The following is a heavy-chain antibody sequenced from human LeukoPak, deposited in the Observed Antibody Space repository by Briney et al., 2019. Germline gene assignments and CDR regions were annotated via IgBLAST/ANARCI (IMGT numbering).Heavy chain of an antibody. D-gene: IGHD2-15*01. CDR3: AKERFPVVVASRDY. CDR1: GFTFSNAW. Sequence: GGSLRLSCAASGFTFSNAWMSWVRQAPGKGLEWVGRIKSKTDGGTTDYAAPVKGRFTISRDDSKNTLYLQMNSLKTEDTAVYYCAKERFPVVVASRDYWGQGTLVTVSS. V-gene: IGHV3-15*01. CDR2: IKSKTDGGTT. J-gene: IGHJ4*02.